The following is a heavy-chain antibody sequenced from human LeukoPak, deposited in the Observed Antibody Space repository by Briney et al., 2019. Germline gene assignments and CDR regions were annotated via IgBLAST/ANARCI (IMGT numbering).Heavy chain of an antibody. CDR2: FDPEDGET. D-gene: IGHD3-22*01. CDR3: ATSIFMIVVVIPDAFDI. CDR1: GYTLTELS. Sequence: EASVKVSCTVSGYTLTELSMHWVRRAPGKGLEWMGGFDPEDGETIYAQKFQGRVTMTEDTSTDTAYMELSSLRSEDTAVYYCATSIFMIVVVIPDAFDIWGQGTMVTVSS. J-gene: IGHJ3*02. V-gene: IGHV1-24*01.